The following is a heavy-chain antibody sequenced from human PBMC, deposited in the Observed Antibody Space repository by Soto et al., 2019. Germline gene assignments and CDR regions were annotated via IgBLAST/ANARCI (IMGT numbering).Heavy chain of an antibody. V-gene: IGHV2-5*02. CDR3: ALGRLTIFGVVINFDY. Sequence: GSGPTLVNPTQTLTLTCTFSGFSLSTSGVGVGWIRQPPGKALEWLALIYWDDDKRYSPSLKSRLTITKDTSKNQVVLTMTNMDPVDTATYYCALGRLTIFGVVINFDYWGQGTLVTVSS. J-gene: IGHJ4*02. CDR2: IYWDDDK. D-gene: IGHD3-3*01. CDR1: GFSLSTSGVG.